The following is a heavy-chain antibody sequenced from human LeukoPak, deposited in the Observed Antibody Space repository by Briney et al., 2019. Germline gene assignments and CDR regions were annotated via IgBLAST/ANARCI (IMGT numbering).Heavy chain of an antibody. CDR1: GGPFSGYY. D-gene: IGHD2-15*01. CDR3: ARGVCSGGSCHTFDY. Sequence: PSETLSLTCAVYGGPFSGYYWSWIRQPPGKGLEWIGEINHSGSTNYNPSLKSRVTISVDTSKNQFSLKLSSVTAADTAVYYCARGVCSGGSCHTFDYWGQGTLVTVSS. CDR2: INHSGST. J-gene: IGHJ4*02. V-gene: IGHV4-34*01.